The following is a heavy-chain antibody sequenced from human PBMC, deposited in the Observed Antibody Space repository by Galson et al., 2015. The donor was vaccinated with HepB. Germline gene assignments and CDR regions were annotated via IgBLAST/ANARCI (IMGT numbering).Heavy chain of an antibody. Sequence: SLRLSCAASGFTFSRHGMHWVRQAPGKGLEWVAVISYDERQKYYAEFVKGRITISRDNSKNTLYLQMNSLRVEDTAVYYCARGGYYISQDTFDYWGQGTLVIVSS. CDR3: ARGGYYISQDTFDY. CDR1: GFTFSRHG. D-gene: IGHD3-3*01. J-gene: IGHJ4*02. CDR2: ISYDERQK. V-gene: IGHV3-30*03.